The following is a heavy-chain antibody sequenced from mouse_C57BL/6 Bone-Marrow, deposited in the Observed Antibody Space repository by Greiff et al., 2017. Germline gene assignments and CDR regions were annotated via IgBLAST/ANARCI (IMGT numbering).Heavy chain of an antibody. J-gene: IGHJ2*01. CDR1: GYTFTSYW. CDR2: IDPSDSET. D-gene: IGHD2-4*01. Sequence: VQLQQPGAELVRPGSSVKLSCKASGYTFTSYWMHWVKQRPIQGLEWIGNIDPSDSETHYNQKFKDKATLTVDKSSSTAYMQLSSLTSEDSAVYYCARGTYYDYDDGYYFDYWGQGTTLTVSS. CDR3: ARGTYYDYDDGYYFDY. V-gene: IGHV1-52*01.